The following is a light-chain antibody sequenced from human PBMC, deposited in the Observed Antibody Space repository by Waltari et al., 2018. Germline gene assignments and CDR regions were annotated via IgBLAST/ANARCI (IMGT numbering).Light chain of an antibody. CDR2: KAS. CDR3: QQYSSYRA. J-gene: IGKJ1*01. CDR1: QSISSW. Sequence: DIQMTQAPSTLSASVGDSVTITFRASQSISSWLAWYQQKPGKAPNLLIYKASTLESGVPSRFSASGSGTEFTLTISSLQPEDFATYHCQQYSSYRAFGQGTTVEIK. V-gene: IGKV1-5*03.